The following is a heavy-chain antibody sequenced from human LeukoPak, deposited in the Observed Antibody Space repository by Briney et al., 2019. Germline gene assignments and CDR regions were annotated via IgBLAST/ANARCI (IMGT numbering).Heavy chain of an antibody. V-gene: IGHV1-69*13. CDR1: GGTFSSYA. D-gene: IGHD6-6*01. J-gene: IGHJ3*02. CDR3: ARDEFRVTAARPFDI. Sequence: ASVKVSCKASGGTFSSYAISWVRQAPGQGLEWMGGIIPIFGTANYAQKFQGRVTITADESTSTAYMELSSLRSEDTAVYYCARDEFRVTAARPFDIWGQGTMVTVSS. CDR2: IIPIFGTA.